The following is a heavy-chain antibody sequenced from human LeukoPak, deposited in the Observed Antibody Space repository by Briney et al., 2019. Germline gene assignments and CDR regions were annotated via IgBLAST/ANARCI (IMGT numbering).Heavy chain of an antibody. CDR1: GFSFSSYG. J-gene: IGHJ4*02. CDR3: ARAPTVLVGYCSSSSCQADY. V-gene: IGHV3-30*02. D-gene: IGHD2-2*01. Sequence: GSLRLSCAASGFSFSSYGIHWVRQAPGKGLEWVAFIRYDGVNKYYADSVKGRFTISRDNAENSLYLQMNSLRVEDTAVYYCARAPTVLVGYCSSSSCQADYWGQGTLVTVSS. CDR2: IRYDGVNK.